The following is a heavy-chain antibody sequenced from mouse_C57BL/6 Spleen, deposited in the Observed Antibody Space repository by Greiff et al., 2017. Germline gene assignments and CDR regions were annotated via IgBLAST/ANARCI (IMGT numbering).Heavy chain of an antibody. CDR1: GYSITSGYD. Sequence: EVQLVESGPGMVKPSQSLSLTCTVTGYSITSGYDWHWIRHFPGNKLEWMGYISYSGSTNYNPSLKSRISITHDTSKNHFFLKLNSVTTEDTATYYCARDLYYGFAYWGQGTLVTVSA. CDR3: ARDLYYGFAY. J-gene: IGHJ3*01. V-gene: IGHV3-1*01. D-gene: IGHD1-2*01. CDR2: ISYSGST.